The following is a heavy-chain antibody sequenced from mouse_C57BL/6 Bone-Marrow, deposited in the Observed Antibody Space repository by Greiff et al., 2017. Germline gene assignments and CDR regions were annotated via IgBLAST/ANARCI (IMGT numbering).Heavy chain of an antibody. CDR3: SRQVTGVLATKYFDV. CDR2: ISGGGGNT. D-gene: IGHD1-1*01. Sequence: EVQRVESGGGLVKPGGSLKLSCAASGFTFSSYTMSWVRQTPEKRLQWVAAISGGGGNTYYPASVQGRFTISRDNDKNILYLQMSSLRSENTALYYCSRQVTGVLATKYFDVWGTGTTVTVSS. V-gene: IGHV5-9*01. CDR1: GFTFSSYT. J-gene: IGHJ1*03.